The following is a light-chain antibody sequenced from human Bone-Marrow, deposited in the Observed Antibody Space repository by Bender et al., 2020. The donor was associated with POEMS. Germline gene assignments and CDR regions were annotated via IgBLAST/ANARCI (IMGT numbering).Light chain of an antibody. Sequence: QSALTQPASVSGSPGQSITISCTGTSSDVGSYNLVSWYQQHPGKAPKLMIYDVTNRPSGVSNRFSGSKSGNTASLTISGLQAEDEADYYCSSHTSTSTRVFGGGTTLTVL. CDR3: SSHTSTSTRV. V-gene: IGLV2-14*02. J-gene: IGLJ3*02. CDR2: DVT. CDR1: SSDVGSYNL.